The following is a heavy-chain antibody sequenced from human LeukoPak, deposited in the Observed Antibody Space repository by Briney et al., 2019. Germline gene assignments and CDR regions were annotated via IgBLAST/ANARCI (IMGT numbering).Heavy chain of an antibody. CDR2: ISSYNGNS. D-gene: IGHD2/OR15-2a*01. Sequence: ASVTVSYTASVYRFLIYGITWVRQAPGQGREGGGGISSYNGNSNSAHNLQGIVTMTTETSTSTAYMELRSLTSDDTATYYCARVSIYVDQLAHFDQWGQGTLVTVSS. V-gene: IGHV1-18*01. CDR3: ARVSIYVDQLAHFDQ. J-gene: IGHJ4*02. CDR1: VYRFLIYG.